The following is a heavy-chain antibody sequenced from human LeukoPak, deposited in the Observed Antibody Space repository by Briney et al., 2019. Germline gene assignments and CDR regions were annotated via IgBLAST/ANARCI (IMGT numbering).Heavy chain of an antibody. V-gene: IGHV3-23*01. CDR2: ISGSGGIT. J-gene: IGHJ4*02. Sequence: GGSLRLSCAASGFTFSSCAMNWVRQAPGKGLEWVSGISGSGGITHYADSVRGRFTISRDNSKNTLYLQMNSLRAEDTAVYYCARGSRGNIAAAGHFDYWGQGTLVTVSS. CDR3: ARGSRGNIAAAGHFDY. D-gene: IGHD6-13*01. CDR1: GFTFSSCA.